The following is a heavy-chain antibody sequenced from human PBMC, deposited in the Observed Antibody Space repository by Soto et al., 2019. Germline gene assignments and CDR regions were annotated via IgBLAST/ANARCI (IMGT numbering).Heavy chain of an antibody. CDR2: ISGSGGST. CDR1: GFTFSSYA. Sequence: EVQLLESGGGLVQPGGSLRLSCAASGFTFSSYAMSWVRQAPGKGLEWVSTISGSGGSTYYADSVKGRFTISRDISKNTLYLQMNRLRAEDTAVYYCAKVPRCCSGGSCFGGYFDYWGQGTLVPVSS. J-gene: IGHJ4*02. V-gene: IGHV3-23*01. D-gene: IGHD2-15*01. CDR3: AKVPRCCSGGSCFGGYFDY.